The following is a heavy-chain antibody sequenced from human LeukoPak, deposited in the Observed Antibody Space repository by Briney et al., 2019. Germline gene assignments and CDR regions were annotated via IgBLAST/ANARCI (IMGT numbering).Heavy chain of an antibody. V-gene: IGHV5-51*01. CDR1: GYSFTHYW. J-gene: IGHJ4*02. CDR2: IYPGDSDT. D-gene: IGHD1-14*01. CDR3: ARNHYAGY. Sequence: GESLKISCKGSGYSFTHYWIGWVRQMPGEGLEWMGIIYPGDSDTRYSPSFQGQVTISADQSLTTAYLQWSSLQASDTAMYYCARNHYAGYWGQGTLVTVSS.